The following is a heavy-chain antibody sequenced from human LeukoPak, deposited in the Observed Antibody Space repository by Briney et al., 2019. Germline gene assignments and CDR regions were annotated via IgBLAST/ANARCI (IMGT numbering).Heavy chain of an antibody. Sequence: SETLSLTCTVSGGSISSYYWSWIRQPPGKTLEWIGYIYYTGSTNYNPSLKSRVTISVDTSKNQFSLKLSSVTAADTAVYYCARVFRMATIQADAFDIWGQGTMVTVSS. CDR2: IYYTGST. CDR1: GGSISSYY. CDR3: ARVFRMATIQADAFDI. V-gene: IGHV4-59*01. J-gene: IGHJ3*02. D-gene: IGHD5-24*01.